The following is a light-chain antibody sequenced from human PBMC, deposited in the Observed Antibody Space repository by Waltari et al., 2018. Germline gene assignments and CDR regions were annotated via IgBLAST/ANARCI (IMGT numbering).Light chain of an antibody. V-gene: IGKV4-1*01. CDR1: QRVLYSSNNKNY. CDR3: QQYYSTPPIT. CDR2: LAS. Sequence: DIVMTQSPDSLAVSLGERATINCKSSQRVLYSSNNKNYLAWYQQKPGQPPKLLIYLASTRESGVPDRFSGSGSGTDFTLTISSLQAEDVAVYYCQQYYSTPPITFGGGTKVEIK. J-gene: IGKJ4*01.